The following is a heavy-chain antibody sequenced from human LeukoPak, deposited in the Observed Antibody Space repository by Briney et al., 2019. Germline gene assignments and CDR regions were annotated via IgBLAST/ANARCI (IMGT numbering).Heavy chain of an antibody. CDR3: ARTSTNGFFNDY. D-gene: IGHD2-2*01. CDR2: MYTSGST. J-gene: IGHJ4*02. V-gene: IGHV4-61*02. Sequence: SETLSLACTVSGGSISSGSYYWSWIRQPAGKGLEWIGRMYTSGSTNYNPSLKSRVTISIDTSKNQFSLKLSSVTAADTAVYYCARTSTNGFFNDYWGQGTLVTVSS. CDR1: GGSISSGSYY.